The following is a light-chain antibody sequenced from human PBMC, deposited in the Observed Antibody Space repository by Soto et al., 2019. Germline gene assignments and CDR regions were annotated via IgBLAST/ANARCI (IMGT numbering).Light chain of an antibody. Sequence: QSALTQPASVSGSPGQSITISCTGTSSDVGSYNLVSWYQQHPGKAPKLMIYEGSERPSGVSNRFSGSTSGNTASLTISGLQAEDEADYYCCSYAGSSSYVFGTGTKLTVL. CDR2: EGS. CDR1: SSDVGSYNL. J-gene: IGLJ1*01. V-gene: IGLV2-23*01. CDR3: CSYAGSSSYV.